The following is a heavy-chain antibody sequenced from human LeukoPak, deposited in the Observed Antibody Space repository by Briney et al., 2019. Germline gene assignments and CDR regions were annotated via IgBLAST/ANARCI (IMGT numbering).Heavy chain of an antibody. D-gene: IGHD4-23*01. Sequence: SETLSLTCTVSGGSISGYYWSWIRQPPGKGLEWIGYIYYSGGTNYNPSLKSRVTISVDRSKNQFSLKLSSVTAADTAVYYCARLHGGNSKNGYFDYWGQGTLVTVSS. V-gene: IGHV4-59*08. CDR3: ARLHGGNSKNGYFDY. CDR1: GGSISGYY. J-gene: IGHJ4*02. CDR2: IYYSGGT.